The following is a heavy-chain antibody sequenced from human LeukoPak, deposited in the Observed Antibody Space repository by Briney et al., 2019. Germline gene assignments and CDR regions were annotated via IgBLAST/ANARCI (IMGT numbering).Heavy chain of an antibody. CDR1: GFTFTSYP. Sequence: GGSRRLSCAASGFTFTSYPMNWVRQAPGKGLERVATIASDGFMAYYADSLKGRFVISRDNSQQTIYLQMNSLRADDTAVYYCAKDLFLFFGDTRGQGTLVTVSS. D-gene: IGHD3/OR15-3a*01. J-gene: IGHJ5*02. CDR2: IASDGFMA. V-gene: IGHV3-23*01. CDR3: AKDLFLFFGDT.